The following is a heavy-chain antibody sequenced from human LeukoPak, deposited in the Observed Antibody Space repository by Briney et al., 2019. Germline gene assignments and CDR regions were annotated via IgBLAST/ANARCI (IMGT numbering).Heavy chain of an antibody. D-gene: IGHD3-22*01. Sequence: SETLSLTCAVYGGSFSGYYWTWIRQPPGKGLEWIGEINHSGSTNYNPSLKGRVTISLDTSKNQFSLNLSSVTAADTAVYYCARITYYYDSSGYYYVFDYWGQGTLVTVSS. CDR2: INHSGST. CDR1: GGSFSGYY. CDR3: ARITYYYDSSGYYYVFDY. J-gene: IGHJ4*02. V-gene: IGHV4-34*01.